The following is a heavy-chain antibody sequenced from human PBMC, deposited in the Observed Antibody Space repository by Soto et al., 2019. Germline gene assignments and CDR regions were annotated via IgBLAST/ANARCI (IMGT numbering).Heavy chain of an antibody. D-gene: IGHD3-22*01. J-gene: IGHJ4*02. CDR2: IIPMFTAI. Sequence: QVQLVQSGAEVKKPGSSVTVSCKASGGTFRNYVITWLRQAPGQGLEWMGRIIPMFTAINYAQNLQGRLTITADASARTAYMELSSLRSDDTAVYYCARSRLGTCYDTCGHYYDYWGQGTLVTVSS. CDR3: ARSRLGTCYDTCGHYYDY. CDR1: GGTFRNYV. V-gene: IGHV1-69*01.